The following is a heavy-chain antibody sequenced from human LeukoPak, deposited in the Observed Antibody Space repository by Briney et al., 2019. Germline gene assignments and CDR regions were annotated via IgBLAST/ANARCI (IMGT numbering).Heavy chain of an antibody. J-gene: IGHJ4*02. D-gene: IGHD3-10*01. CDR3: ARAPYGSGSYSGSDY. Sequence: GGSLRLSCAASGFTFSHYWMNWVRQAPGKGLEWVSSISSSSTYIYYADSVKGRFTISRDNAKNSLYLQMSSLRAEDTAVYYCARAPYGSGSYSGSDYWGQGTLVTVSS. V-gene: IGHV3-21*01. CDR1: GFTFSHYW. CDR2: ISSSSTYI.